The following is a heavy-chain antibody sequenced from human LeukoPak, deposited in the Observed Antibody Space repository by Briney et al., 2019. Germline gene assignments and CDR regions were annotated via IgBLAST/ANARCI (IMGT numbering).Heavy chain of an antibody. J-gene: IGHJ4*02. V-gene: IGHV3-30*04. Sequence: GGSLRLSCAASGFTFSSYAMHWVRQAPGKGLEWVAVISYDGSNKYYADSVKGRFTISRDNSKNTLYLRMNSLRAEDTAVYYCARGSSSGWYSDRFDYWGQGTLVTVSS. CDR2: ISYDGSNK. D-gene: IGHD6-19*01. CDR3: ARGSSSGWYSDRFDY. CDR1: GFTFSSYA.